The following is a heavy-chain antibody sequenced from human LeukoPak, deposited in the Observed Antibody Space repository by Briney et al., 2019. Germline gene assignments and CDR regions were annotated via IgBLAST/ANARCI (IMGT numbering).Heavy chain of an antibody. Sequence: ASVKVSCKASGYTFSDHFMDWVRQAPGQGLEWMGWIRPDGDTKYAEDFQGRVTMTRDTSISTAYMELSRLTLDDTAVYYCTRDWGPSSGNFHYDAFDTWGQGTMVTVSS. V-gene: IGHV1-2*02. D-gene: IGHD1-26*01. CDR2: IRPDGDT. J-gene: IGHJ3*02. CDR1: GYTFSDHF. CDR3: TRDWGPSSGNFHYDAFDT.